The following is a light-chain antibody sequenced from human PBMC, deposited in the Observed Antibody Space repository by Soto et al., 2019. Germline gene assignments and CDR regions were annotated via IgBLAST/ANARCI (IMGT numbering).Light chain of an antibody. CDR2: GAS. J-gene: IGKJ4*01. V-gene: IGKV3-15*01. CDR1: QSVRSN. CDR3: QQYNSWPLT. Sequence: EIVMTQSPATLSVSPGDRVTLSCRASQSVRSNSAWYQQKPGQAPWLLFYGASTRATGVPARFSGSGYETDFTLTISSLQSEDFAVYYCQQYNSWPLTFGGGTKVEIK.